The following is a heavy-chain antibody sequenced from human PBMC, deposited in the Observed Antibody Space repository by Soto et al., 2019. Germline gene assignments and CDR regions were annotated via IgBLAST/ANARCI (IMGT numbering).Heavy chain of an antibody. Sequence: VASVKVSCKASGYSFTSYGLSWVRQAPGQGLEWMGWISAYNGNTNYAQKLQGRVTMTTDTSTSTASMELRSLRSDDTAVYYCARVLELITTIIAIDYWGQGTLVTVSS. J-gene: IGHJ4*02. D-gene: IGHD3-22*01. CDR1: GYSFTSYG. V-gene: IGHV1-18*04. CDR2: ISAYNGNT. CDR3: ARVLELITTIIAIDY.